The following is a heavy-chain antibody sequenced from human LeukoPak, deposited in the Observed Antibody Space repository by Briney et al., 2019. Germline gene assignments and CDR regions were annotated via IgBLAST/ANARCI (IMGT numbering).Heavy chain of an antibody. CDR3: AKDSTGLYYFDY. CDR1: GFTFDDYT. CDR2: ITWDGGST. V-gene: IGHV3-43*01. Sequence: GGSLRLSCAASGFTFDDYTMHWVRQAPGKGLEWVSLITWDGGSTYYADSVKGRFTISRDNSKNSLYLQMNSLRTEGTALYYCAKDSTGLYYFDYWGQGTLVTVSS. J-gene: IGHJ4*02. D-gene: IGHD3-22*01.